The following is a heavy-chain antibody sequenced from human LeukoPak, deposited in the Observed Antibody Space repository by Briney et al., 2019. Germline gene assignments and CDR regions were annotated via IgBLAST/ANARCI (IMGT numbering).Heavy chain of an antibody. J-gene: IGHJ4*02. V-gene: IGHV3-30-3*01. D-gene: IGHD3-22*01. CDR3: ARDHYFDISGYLDY. CDR1: GFTFSSYA. CDR2: ISYDGTKQ. Sequence: PGGSLRLSCAASGFTFSSYAMHWVRQAPGKGLEWLAVISYDGTKQYFADSVKGRFTISRDNVENSLYLEMNSLRVEDSAVYYCARDHYFDISGYLDYWGQGTPVTVSS.